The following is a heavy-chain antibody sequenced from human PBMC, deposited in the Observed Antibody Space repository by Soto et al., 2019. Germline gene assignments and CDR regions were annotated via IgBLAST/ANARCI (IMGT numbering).Heavy chain of an antibody. CDR3: AKSSGFHDAFDI. CDR1: GFTFGSYV. Sequence: GGSLRLSCAASGFTFGSYVMSWARQAPGKGLQWVSAITGSGGGTYYADSVQGRFTISRDNSKNTLYLQMNSLRAEDTAVYYCAKSSGFHDAFDIWGQGTMVTVSS. J-gene: IGHJ3*02. D-gene: IGHD3-22*01. V-gene: IGHV3-23*01. CDR2: ITGSGGGT.